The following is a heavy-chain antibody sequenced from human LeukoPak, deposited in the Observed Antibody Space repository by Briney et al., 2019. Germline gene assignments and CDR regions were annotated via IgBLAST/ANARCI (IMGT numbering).Heavy chain of an antibody. J-gene: IGHJ4*02. CDR1: GGSISSYY. CDR2: IYYTGST. CDR3: ARQENAAGYTSSWLDY. Sequence: SETLSLTCTVSGGSISSYYWSWIRQPPGKGLEWIGYIYYTGSTNYNPSLNSRVTISVDTSKNQFSLNLSSVTAADTAMYYCARQENAAGYTSSWLDYWGQGILVTVSS. D-gene: IGHD6-13*01. V-gene: IGHV4-59*08.